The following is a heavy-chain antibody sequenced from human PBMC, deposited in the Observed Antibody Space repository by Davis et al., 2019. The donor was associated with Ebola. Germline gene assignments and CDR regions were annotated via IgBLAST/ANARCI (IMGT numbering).Heavy chain of an antibody. CDR2: VNHSGNT. CDR3: ARGGGSDFWSGFEALDV. CDR1: GGHLSGFY. V-gene: IGHV4-34*04. D-gene: IGHD3-3*01. J-gene: IGHJ3*01. Sequence: MPSETLSLTCAVSGGHLSGFYWSWIRQAPGKGMEWIGEVNHSGNTNHNPALKSLATISVETSQQISLKLTSVTAADTAVYYCARGGGSDFWSGFEALDVWGQGTMVSVSS.